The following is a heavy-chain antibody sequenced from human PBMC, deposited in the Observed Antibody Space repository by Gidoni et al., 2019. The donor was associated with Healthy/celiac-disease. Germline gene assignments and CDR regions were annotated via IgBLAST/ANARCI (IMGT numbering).Heavy chain of an antibody. CDR2: IKQDGSEK. CDR3: ARVPGGEQWLVYTYYYYGMDV. D-gene: IGHD6-19*01. CDR1: GFTFRSYW. J-gene: IGHJ6*02. Sequence: EVQLVESGGGLVQPGGSLRLSCAASGFTFRSYWISWVRQAPGKGLEWVANIKQDGSEKYYVDSVKGRFTISRDNAKNSLYLQMNSLRAEETAVYYCARVPGGEQWLVYTYYYYGMDVWGQGTTVTVSS. V-gene: IGHV3-7*03.